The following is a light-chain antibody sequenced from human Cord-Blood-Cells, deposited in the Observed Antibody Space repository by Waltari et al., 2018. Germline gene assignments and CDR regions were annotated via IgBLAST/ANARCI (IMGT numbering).Light chain of an antibody. CDR3: CSYAGSSTLV. V-gene: IGLV2-23*02. CDR1: SSDVGSYNL. J-gene: IGLJ3*02. CDR2: EVS. Sequence: QSALTQPASVSGSPGQSLTISCTGTSSDVGSYNLFSWYQQHPGKAPKLMIYEVSKRPSGVSNRFSGSKSGNTASLTISGLQAEDEADYYCCSYAGSSTLVFGGGTKLTVL.